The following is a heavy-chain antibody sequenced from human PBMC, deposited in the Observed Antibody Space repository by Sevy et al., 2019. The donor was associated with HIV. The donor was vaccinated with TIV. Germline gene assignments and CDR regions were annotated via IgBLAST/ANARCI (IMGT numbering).Heavy chain of an antibody. CDR1: GGSLDVFG. V-gene: IGHV4-59*01. D-gene: IGHD7-27*01. CDR2: AYYNGGT. CDR3: ARDNWGSIDY. Sequence: SETLSLTCTVSGGSLDVFGWTWVRQPPGKGLEWIGYAYYNGGTNYNPSLKSRLTIPVGTSASQFSLHLNSVTAADTAIYYCARDNWGSIDYWGQGILVTVSS. J-gene: IGHJ4*02.